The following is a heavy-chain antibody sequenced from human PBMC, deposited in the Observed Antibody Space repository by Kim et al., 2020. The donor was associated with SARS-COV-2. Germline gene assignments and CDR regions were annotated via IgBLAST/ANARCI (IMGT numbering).Heavy chain of an antibody. CDR1: GGSFSGYH. CDR3: ARGGRSIAARPPGYYFDY. Sequence: SETLSLTCAVYGGSFSGYHWSWIRQPPGKGLEWIGEINHSGSTNYNPSLKSRVTISVDTSKNQFSLKLSSVTAADTAVYYCARGGRSIAARPPGYYFDY. V-gene: IGHV4-34*01. CDR2: INHSGST. J-gene: IGHJ4*01. D-gene: IGHD6-6*01.